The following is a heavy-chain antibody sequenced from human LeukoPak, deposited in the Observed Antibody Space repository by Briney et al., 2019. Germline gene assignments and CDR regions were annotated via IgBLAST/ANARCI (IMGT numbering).Heavy chain of an antibody. J-gene: IGHJ6*03. CDR1: GFTVSFNY. D-gene: IGHD6-19*01. V-gene: IGHV3-53*01. CDR3: ARAQWRTYSYYYMDV. CDR2: IYSGGST. Sequence: GGSLRLSCAASGFTVSFNYMSWVRQAPGKGLEWISVIYSGGSTYYADSVKGRFTISRDDSKNTLYLQMNSLRAEDTTTYYCARAQWRTYSYYYMDVWGKGTTVTVSS.